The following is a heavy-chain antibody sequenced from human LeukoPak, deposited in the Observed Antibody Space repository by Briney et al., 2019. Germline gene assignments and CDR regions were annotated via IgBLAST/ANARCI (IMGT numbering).Heavy chain of an antibody. J-gene: IGHJ4*02. CDR2: IFCTGNT. Sequence: PSETLSLTCTVSGGSVSSSSHYWGWVRQPPGKGLEWIGTIFCTGNTDYNPSLKSRVTISVDTSKNQFSLKVNSVTAADTAVYYCARLDGSGSFSQQNFDCWGQGTLVTVSS. CDR3: ARLDGSGSFSQQNFDC. V-gene: IGHV4-39*01. D-gene: IGHD3-10*01. CDR1: GGSVSSSSHY.